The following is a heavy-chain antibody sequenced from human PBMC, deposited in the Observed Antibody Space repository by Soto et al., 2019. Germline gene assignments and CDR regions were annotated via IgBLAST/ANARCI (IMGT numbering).Heavy chain of an antibody. V-gene: IGHV3-30-3*01. CDR3: GRTSGEDGYNFFDY. CDR1: GFTFSSYA. CDR2: ISYDGSNK. Sequence: QVQLVESGGGVVQPGRSLRLSCAASGFTFSSYAMHWVRQAPGKGLEWVAVISYDGSNKYYADSVKGRFTISRDNSKNTLYLQMSSLRAEDTAVYYCGRTSGEDGYNFFDYWGQGTLVTVSS. D-gene: IGHD5-12*01. J-gene: IGHJ4*02.